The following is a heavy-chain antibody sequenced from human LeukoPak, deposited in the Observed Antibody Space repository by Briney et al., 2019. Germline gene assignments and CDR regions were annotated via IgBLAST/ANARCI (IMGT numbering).Heavy chain of an antibody. Sequence: GGSLRLSCTASGFSFSIYAMHWVRQAPGKGLEYVSSISSNGDSTYYTNSVKGRFIISRDNSKNTLYLQMGSLRPEDMAMYYCARDRGQLLWFGEFIYWGQGTLVTVSS. CDR3: ARDRGQLLWFGEFIY. D-gene: IGHD3-10*01. J-gene: IGHJ4*02. V-gene: IGHV3-64*01. CDR2: ISSNGDST. CDR1: GFSFSIYA.